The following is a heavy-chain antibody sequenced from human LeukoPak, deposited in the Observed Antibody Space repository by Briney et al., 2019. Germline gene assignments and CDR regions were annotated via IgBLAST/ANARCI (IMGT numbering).Heavy chain of an antibody. Sequence: ESGGSLRLSCAASGFTFDDYAMHWVRQAPGKGLVWVSRINSDGSSTSYADSVKGRFTISRDNAKNTLYLQMNSLRAEDTAVYYCAREPTTRLYYYYGMDVWGQGTTVTVSS. V-gene: IGHV3-74*01. CDR2: INSDGSST. D-gene: IGHD1-7*01. J-gene: IGHJ6*02. CDR3: AREPTTRLYYYYGMDV. CDR1: GFTFDDYA.